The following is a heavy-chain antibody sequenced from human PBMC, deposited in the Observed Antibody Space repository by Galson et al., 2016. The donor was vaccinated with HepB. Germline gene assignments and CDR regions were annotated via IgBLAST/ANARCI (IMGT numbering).Heavy chain of an antibody. CDR2: VSHIDGRT. D-gene: IGHD6-19*01. J-gene: IGHJ4*02. CDR3: AKRGGSNGLGAFDY. Sequence: SLRLSCAASGFTISNSAMSWVRQAPGKGLEWVSSVSHIDGRTYYADSVKGRFTISRDNSKDTLYLQMNSLRDDDTAVYYCAKRGGSNGLGAFDYWGQGTLVTVSS. CDR1: GFTISNSA. V-gene: IGHV3-23*01.